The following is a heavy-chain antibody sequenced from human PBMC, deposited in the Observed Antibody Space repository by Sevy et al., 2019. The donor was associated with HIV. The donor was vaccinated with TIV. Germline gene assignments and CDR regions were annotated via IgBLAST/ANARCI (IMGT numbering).Heavy chain of an antibody. CDR1: GFIFSNAW. CDR3: TTDSPLYYVRGY. V-gene: IGHV3-15*01. Sequence: GGSLRLSCAASGFIFSNAWMSWVRQAPGKGLEWVGRSKGRSDGGKKDHAAPVNGRFIITRDDSKHTVHLQMNCLKTDGTAVYYCTTDSPLYYVRGYWGQGTLVTVSS. CDR2: SKGRSDGGKK. D-gene: IGHD3-10*02. J-gene: IGHJ4*02.